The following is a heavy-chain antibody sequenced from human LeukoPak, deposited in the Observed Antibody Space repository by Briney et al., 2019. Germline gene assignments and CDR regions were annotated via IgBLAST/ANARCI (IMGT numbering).Heavy chain of an antibody. CDR3: ANPEWGTYLVGFDY. V-gene: IGHV3-23*01. CDR1: GFTFSSSA. Sequence: PGGSLRLSCVASGFTFSSSAMNWVRQAPGKGLERVSAISISGDDTYYAESVKGRFTISRGNSKNTLYLRMNSLRAEDTAVYFCANPEWGTYLVGFDYWGQGTLVTVSS. CDR2: ISISGDDT. J-gene: IGHJ4*02. D-gene: IGHD1-26*01.